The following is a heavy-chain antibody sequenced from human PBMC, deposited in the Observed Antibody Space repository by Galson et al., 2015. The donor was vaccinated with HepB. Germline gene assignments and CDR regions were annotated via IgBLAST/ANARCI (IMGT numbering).Heavy chain of an antibody. J-gene: IGHJ5*02. V-gene: IGHV4-59*01. Sequence: ETLSLTRTVSGGSISSYYWSWIRQPPGKGLEWIGYIYYSGSTNYNPSLKSRVTISVDTSKNQFSLKLSAVTAPDTAVYYCARGLTHYDFWSRPGRVGWFDPWGQGTLVTVSS. CDR2: IYYSGST. CDR3: ARGLTHYDFWSRPGRVGWFDP. D-gene: IGHD3-3*01. CDR1: GGSISSYY.